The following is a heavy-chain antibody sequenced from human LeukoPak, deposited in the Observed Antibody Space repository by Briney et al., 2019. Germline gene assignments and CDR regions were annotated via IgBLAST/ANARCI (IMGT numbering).Heavy chain of an antibody. CDR1: GFTFSSYA. CDR3: AKDKYSSSSEGWFDP. V-gene: IGHV3-23*01. Sequence: GGSLRLSCAASGFTFSSYAMSWVRQAPGKGLEWGSAISGSGGSTYYADSVKGRFTISRDNSKNTLYLQMNSLRAEDTAVYYCAKDKYSSSSEGWFDPWGQGTLVTVSS. D-gene: IGHD6-6*01. J-gene: IGHJ5*02. CDR2: ISGSGGST.